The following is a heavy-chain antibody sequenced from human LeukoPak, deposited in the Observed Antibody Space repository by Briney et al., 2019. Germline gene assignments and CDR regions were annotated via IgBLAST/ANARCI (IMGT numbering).Heavy chain of an antibody. J-gene: IGHJ4*02. CDR1: GGSISSYY. CDR3: ARGPGYDYVWGSYRYAPFGY. D-gene: IGHD3-16*02. V-gene: IGHV4-59*01. Sequence: SETLSLTCTVSGGSISSYYWSWIRQPPGKGLEWIGYIYYSGSTNYNPSLKSRVTISVDTSKNQFSLKLSSVTAADTAVYYCARGPGYDYVWGSYRYAPFGYWGQGTLVTVSS. CDR2: IYYSGST.